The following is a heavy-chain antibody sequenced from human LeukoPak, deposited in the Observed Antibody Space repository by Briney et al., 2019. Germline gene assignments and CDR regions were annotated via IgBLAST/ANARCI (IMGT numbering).Heavy chain of an antibody. D-gene: IGHD5-18*01. V-gene: IGHV1-18*01. Sequence: GASVTVSCKASGYTFTSYGISWVRQARGQELEWMGWISAYNGNKNYAQKLQGRVTITTDTYTQKPYMELRSLRSNDTAVYYCGRDGCVRGYSYGQGVRYFDYWGQGTLVTDSS. CDR3: GRDGCVRGYSYGQGVRYFDY. CDR1: GYTFTSYG. CDR2: ISAYNGNK. J-gene: IGHJ4*02.